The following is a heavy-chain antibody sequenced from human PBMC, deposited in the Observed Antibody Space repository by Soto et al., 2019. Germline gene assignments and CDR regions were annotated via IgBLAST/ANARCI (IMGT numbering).Heavy chain of an antibody. CDR2: IYYSGST. CDR1: GGSISSGVYY. D-gene: IGHD3-9*01. Sequence: RLSLPCTVSGGSISSGVYYCSLIRQHPGNGLDWIGYIYYSGSTYYNPSLNSRVTISVDQSKNPLSLQLSSVTAADTAVYYVETGGRAHYYFLMGCAPYYSYYGRQGNLLTLS. J-gene: IGHJ4*02. CDR3: ETGGRAHYYFLMGCAPYYSYY. V-gene: IGHV4-31*03.